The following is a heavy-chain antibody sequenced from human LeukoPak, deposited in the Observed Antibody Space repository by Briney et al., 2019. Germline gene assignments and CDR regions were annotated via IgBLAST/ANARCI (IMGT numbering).Heavy chain of an antibody. CDR2: ISGYNGNT. V-gene: IGHV1-18*01. CDR3: AGGSGYDSFDY. Sequence: ASVKVSCKASGYTFTSYGINWVRQAPGQGLEWMGWISGYNGNTNYAQKLQGRVTMTTDTSTTTAYMELRSLVSDDTAVYYCAGGSGYDSFDYWGQGTLVTVSS. J-gene: IGHJ4*02. D-gene: IGHD5-12*01. CDR1: GYTFTSYG.